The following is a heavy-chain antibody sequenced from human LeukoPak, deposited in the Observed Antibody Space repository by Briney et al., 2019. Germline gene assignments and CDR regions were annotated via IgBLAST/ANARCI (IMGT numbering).Heavy chain of an antibody. V-gene: IGHV3-21*01. CDR2: ISTGSSYT. D-gene: IGHD1-26*01. J-gene: IGHJ4*02. Sequence: GGSLRLSCAASGFTFSPYAMNWVRQAPGKGLEWVSFISTGSSYTYYADSVRGRFTISRDNAKNSLYLQMNSLRDEDTAVYYCASSGSYRFDYWGQGTLVTVSS. CDR3: ASSGSYRFDY. CDR1: GFTFSPYA.